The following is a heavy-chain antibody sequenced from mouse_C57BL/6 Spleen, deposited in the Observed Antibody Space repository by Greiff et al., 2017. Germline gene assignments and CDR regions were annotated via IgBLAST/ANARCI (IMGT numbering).Heavy chain of an antibody. Sequence: QVQLQQSGPELVKPGASVKISCKASGYSFTSYYIHWVKQRPGQGLEWIGWIYPGSGNTKYNEKFKGKATLTADTSSSTAYMQLSSLTSEDSAVYYSAIYYGLDFDYWGQGTTLTVSS. CDR3: AIYYGLDFDY. CDR1: GYSFTSYY. V-gene: IGHV1-66*01. J-gene: IGHJ2*01. D-gene: IGHD1-2*01. CDR2: IYPGSGNT.